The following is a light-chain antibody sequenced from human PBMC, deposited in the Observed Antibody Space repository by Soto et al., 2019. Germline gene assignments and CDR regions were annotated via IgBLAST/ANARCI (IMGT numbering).Light chain of an antibody. V-gene: IGLV2-14*01. CDR1: SSDVGVYNF. CDR2: AVS. J-gene: IGLJ1*01. Sequence: QSALTQPASVSGSPGQSVTISCTGSSSDVGVYNFVSWYQQHPAKAPKLMIYAVSNRPSGVSNRFSASKSGNTASLFISGLQAEDEADYYCSSYTSDSSYVFGSGTKVTVL. CDR3: SSYTSDSSYV.